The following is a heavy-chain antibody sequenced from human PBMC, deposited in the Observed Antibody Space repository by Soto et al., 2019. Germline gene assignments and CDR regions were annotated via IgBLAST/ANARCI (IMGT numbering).Heavy chain of an antibody. CDR2: IKSKTDDGTT. CDR3: TTDSSSWAYYYYYGMDV. D-gene: IGHD2-2*01. J-gene: IGHJ6*02. V-gene: IGHV3-15*01. Sequence: GSLRLSCTVAGFTFSNAWMTWDRQAPGKGLEWVGRIKSKTDDGTTDYAAPVKGRFTISRDDSRNTLYLQMNSLKTEDTAVYYCTTDSSSWAYYYYYGMDVWGQGTTVTVSS. CDR1: GFTFSNAW.